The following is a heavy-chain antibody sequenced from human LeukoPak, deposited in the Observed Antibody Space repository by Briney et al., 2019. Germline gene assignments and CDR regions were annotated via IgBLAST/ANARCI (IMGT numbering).Heavy chain of an antibody. D-gene: IGHD3-10*01. J-gene: IGHJ4*02. CDR2: ISGSGGST. CDR3: AKGNYYGSGSYEGTYYFDY. CDR1: GFTFSSYA. V-gene: IGHV3-23*01. Sequence: GGSLRLSCAASGFTFSSYAMSWVRQAPGKGLEWVSAISGSGGSTYYADSVKGRFTISRDNSKNTLYLQMNSLRAEDTAVYYCAKGNYYGSGSYEGTYYFDYWGQGTLVTVSS.